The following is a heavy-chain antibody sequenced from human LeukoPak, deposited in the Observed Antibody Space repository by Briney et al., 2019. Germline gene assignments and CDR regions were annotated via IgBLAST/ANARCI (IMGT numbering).Heavy chain of an antibody. CDR3: GRDGSSTSSYYYYGMDV. J-gene: IGHJ6*02. V-gene: IGHV5-51*01. CDR2: IYPGDSDT. D-gene: IGHD2-2*01. CDR1: GYSFTRYW. Sequence: GESLKISCKGSGYSFTRYWIGWVRQMPGKGLEWMGIIYPGDSDTRYSPSFQGQVTISADKSISTAYLQWSSLKASDTAMYYCGRDGSSTSSYYYYGMDVWGQGTTVTVSS.